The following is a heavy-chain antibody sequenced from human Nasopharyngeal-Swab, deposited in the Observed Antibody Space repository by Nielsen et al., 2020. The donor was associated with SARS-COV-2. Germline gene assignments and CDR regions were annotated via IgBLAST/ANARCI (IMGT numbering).Heavy chain of an antibody. CDR2: IYHSGST. V-gene: IGHV4-38-2*01. Sequence: GSLSLTCAVSGYSISSGYYWGWIRQPPGKGLEWIGSIYHSGSTYYNPSLKSRVTISVDTSKNQFSLKLSSVTAADTAVYYCARHAAGEYQLTYYFDYWGQGTLVTVSS. CDR3: ARHAAGEYQLTYYFDY. J-gene: IGHJ4*02. D-gene: IGHD2-2*01. CDR1: GYSISSGYY.